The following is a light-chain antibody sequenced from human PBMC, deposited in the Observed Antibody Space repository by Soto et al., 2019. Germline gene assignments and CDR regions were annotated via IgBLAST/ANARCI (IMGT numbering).Light chain of an antibody. V-gene: IGKV2-28*01. J-gene: IGKJ1*01. CDR1: QSLLHSNGYNY. CDR3: MQALQTPWK. CDR2: LGS. Sequence: DIVITQSPLSLPVTPGEPASISCRSSQSLLHSNGYNYLDWYLQKPGHSPQLLIYLGSNRASGVPDRFSGSGSGTDFTLKISRVEAEDVGVHYCMQALQTPWKFGQGTK.